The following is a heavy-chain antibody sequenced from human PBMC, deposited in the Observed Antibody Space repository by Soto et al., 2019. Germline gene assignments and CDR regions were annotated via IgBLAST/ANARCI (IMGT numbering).Heavy chain of an antibody. CDR2: INHSGST. V-gene: IGHV4-39*07. CDR1: GGSISSGGYY. CDR3: ARDKITGLFDY. J-gene: IGHJ4*02. D-gene: IGHD2-8*02. Sequence: PSETLSLTCTVSGGSISSGGYYWSWIRQPPGTGLEWIGEINHSGSTNYNPPLKSRVTISVDTSKNQFSLKLTSVTAADTAVYYCARDKITGLFDYWGQGTLVTVSS.